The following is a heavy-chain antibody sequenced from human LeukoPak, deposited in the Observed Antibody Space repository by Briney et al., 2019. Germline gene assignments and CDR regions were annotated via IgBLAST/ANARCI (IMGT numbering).Heavy chain of an antibody. V-gene: IGHV3-15*01. J-gene: IGHJ3*02. CDR3: TTDGAGSDYGDSNDAFDI. CDR2: IKSKTDGGTT. D-gene: IGHD4-17*01. CDR1: GFTFSSYW. Sequence: PGGSLRLSCAASGFTFSSYWMSWVRQAPGKGLEWVGRIKSKTDGGTTDYAAPVKGRFTISRDDSKNTLYLQMNSLKTEDTAVYYCTTDGAGSDYGDSNDAFDIWGQGTMVTVSS.